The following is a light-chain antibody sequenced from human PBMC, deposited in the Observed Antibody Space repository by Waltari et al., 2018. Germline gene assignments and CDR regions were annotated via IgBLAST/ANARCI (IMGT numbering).Light chain of an antibody. CDR2: GVS. J-gene: IGKJ3*01. V-gene: IGKV3-20*01. CDR1: QNISSSY. Sequence: ESVLPQSPGTLSLSPGERATLSCKTSQNISSSYLTWYQQKPGQGPRLVVDGVSTRATGIPDRFSGSRSGTDFTLTISRLEPEDFAVYYCQQYGGSPRIFTFGAGTKVEIK. CDR3: QQYGGSPRIFT.